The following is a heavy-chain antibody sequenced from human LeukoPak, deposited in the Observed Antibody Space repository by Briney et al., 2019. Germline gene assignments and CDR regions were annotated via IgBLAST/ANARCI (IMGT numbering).Heavy chain of an antibody. V-gene: IGHV3-74*01. CDR2: INSDGSTT. CDR1: GFTFSSYW. CDR3: TRGGVDY. Sequence: GGSLRLSCAASGFTFSSYWMHWVRHAPGKGLVWVSRINSDGSTTTYADSVKGRFTISRDNAQNTLYLRMNSLRVEDTAVYYCTRGGVDYWGQGTLVTVSS. J-gene: IGHJ4*02.